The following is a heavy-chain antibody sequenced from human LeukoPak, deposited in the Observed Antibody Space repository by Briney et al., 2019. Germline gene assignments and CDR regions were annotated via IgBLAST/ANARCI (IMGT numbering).Heavy chain of an antibody. CDR3: ASESYCSSTSCSTPFGWFDP. V-gene: IGHV1-18*01. CDR1: GYTFSSYV. CDR2: ISGYNDDT. Sequence: ASVKVSCKTSGYTFSSYVLSWVRQAPGQGLEWMGWISGYNDDTNYAQKFQGRVTLTTDTSTSTVYMELSSLRSEDTAVYYCASESYCSSTSCSTPFGWFDPWGQGTLVTVSS. J-gene: IGHJ5*02. D-gene: IGHD2-2*01.